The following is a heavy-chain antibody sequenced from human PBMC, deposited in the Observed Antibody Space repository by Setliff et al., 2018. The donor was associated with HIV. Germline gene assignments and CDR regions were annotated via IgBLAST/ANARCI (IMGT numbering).Heavy chain of an antibody. D-gene: IGHD3-16*02. CDR3: ARGESESRGYRFSGHTFDI. CDR1: GFTFSSYS. V-gene: IGHV3-21*06. Sequence: GGSLRLSCAASGFTFSSYSMNWVRQAPGKGLEWVSSISSSGTYIFYADSVKGRFTISRDNAKSSLYLQMSSLRVEDTAVYYCARGESESRGYRFSGHTFDIWGQGTSVTVSS. CDR2: ISSSGTYI. J-gene: IGHJ3*02.